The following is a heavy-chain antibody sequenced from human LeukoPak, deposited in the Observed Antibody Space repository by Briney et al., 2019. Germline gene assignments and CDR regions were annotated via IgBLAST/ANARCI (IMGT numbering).Heavy chain of an antibody. CDR3: ARRLRYSYVIRYYFDY. Sequence: SETLSLTCAVYGGSFSGYYWSGIRQPPGKGLEWIGEINHSRSTNYNPSLKSRVTISVDTSKNQFSLKLSSVTAADTAVYYCARRLRYSYVIRYYFDYWGQGTLVTVSS. V-gene: IGHV4-34*01. J-gene: IGHJ4*02. D-gene: IGHD5-18*01. CDR2: INHSRST. CDR1: GGSFSGYY.